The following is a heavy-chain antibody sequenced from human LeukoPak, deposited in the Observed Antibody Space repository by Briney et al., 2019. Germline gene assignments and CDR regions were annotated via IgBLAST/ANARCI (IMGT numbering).Heavy chain of an antibody. Sequence: SETLSLTCAVYGGSFSGYYWSWIRQPPGKGLEWIGEINHSGSTNYNPSLKSRVTISVDTSKNQFSLKLSSVTAADMAVYYCARGRLRFLEWLLDKEYYFDYWGQGTLVTVSS. CDR3: ARGRLRFLEWLLDKEYYFDY. CDR1: GGSFSGYY. CDR2: INHSGST. D-gene: IGHD3-3*01. V-gene: IGHV4-34*01. J-gene: IGHJ4*02.